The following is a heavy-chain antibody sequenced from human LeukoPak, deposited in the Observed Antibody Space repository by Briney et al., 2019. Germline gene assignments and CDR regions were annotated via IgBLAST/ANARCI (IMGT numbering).Heavy chain of an antibody. CDR3: ARAPVGYSSGGTCKRYFDY. D-gene: IGHD2-15*01. Sequence: SSETLSLTCTVSGGSISSGDYYWSGIRQPPGKGLEYIGYINFSGSTYYNPSLKGRLTISVVTFKNQFSLKLSSVTAADTAVYYCARAPVGYSSGGTCKRYFDYWGQGTLVTVSS. V-gene: IGHV4-30-4*01. CDR1: GGSISSGDYY. CDR2: INFSGST. J-gene: IGHJ4*02.